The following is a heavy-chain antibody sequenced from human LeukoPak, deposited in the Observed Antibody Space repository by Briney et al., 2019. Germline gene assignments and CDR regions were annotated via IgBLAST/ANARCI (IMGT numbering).Heavy chain of an antibody. J-gene: IGHJ4*02. V-gene: IGHV3-53*01. Sequence: GGSLRLSCAASGFTVSSNYMSWVRQAPGKGLEWVSVIYSGDSTYYADSVKGRFTISRDNSKNTLYLQMNSLRAEDPAVYYCARVYYSGSSYVGFDYWGQGTLVTVSS. CDR3: ARVYYSGSSYVGFDY. D-gene: IGHD1-26*01. CDR1: GFTVSSNY. CDR2: IYSGDST.